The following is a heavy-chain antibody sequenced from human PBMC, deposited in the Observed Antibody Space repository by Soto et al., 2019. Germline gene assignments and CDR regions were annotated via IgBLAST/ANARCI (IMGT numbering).Heavy chain of an antibody. V-gene: IGHV3-23*01. CDR2: ISTNGDTA. CDR3: AKDLSRWPHYAFDS. Sequence: EVQLLESGGGLLQPGGSLRLSCAASGFTFSNYGMNWVRQAPGKGLEWVSGISTNGDTANYEDSVKGRFTISRNNSKNALYMQMNGLRPEDTAVYYCAKDLSRWPHYAFDSWCQGTLVTVSS. CDR1: GFTFSNYG. J-gene: IGHJ5*01. D-gene: IGHD4-17*01.